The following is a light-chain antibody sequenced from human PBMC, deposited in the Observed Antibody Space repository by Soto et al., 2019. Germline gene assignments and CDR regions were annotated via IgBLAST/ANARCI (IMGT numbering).Light chain of an antibody. CDR2: DVT. Sequence: QSALTQPRSVSGSPGQSVTISCTGTSSDVGGYNCVSWYQQHPGKAPQLIIYDVTQRPSGVPDRFSGSKSGNTASLNISGFQAEDEADYYCCSHSASYTFVFGTGTKVTVL. CDR3: CSHSASYTFV. J-gene: IGLJ1*01. V-gene: IGLV2-11*01. CDR1: SSDVGGYNC.